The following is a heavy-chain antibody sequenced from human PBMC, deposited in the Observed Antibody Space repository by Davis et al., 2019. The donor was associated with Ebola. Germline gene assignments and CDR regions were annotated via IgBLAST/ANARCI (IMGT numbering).Heavy chain of an antibody. V-gene: IGHV3-7*04. CDR3: ARAGSNYPLGYYYGMDV. D-gene: IGHD4-11*01. Sequence: GGSLRLSCAASGLIFNNYWMSWIRQAPGKGLEWVANIKQDGSEKYYVDSVKGRFTISRDNAKNSLYLQMNSLRAEDTAVYYCARAGSNYPLGYYYGMDVWGQGTTVTVSS. CDR2: IKQDGSEK. J-gene: IGHJ6*02. CDR1: GLIFNNYW.